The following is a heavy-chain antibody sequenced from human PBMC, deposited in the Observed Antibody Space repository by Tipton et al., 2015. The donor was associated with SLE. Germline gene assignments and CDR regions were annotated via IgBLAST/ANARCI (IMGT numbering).Heavy chain of an antibody. CDR1: GYSISSGYY. CDR2: IYHSGST. Sequence: TLSLTCAVSGYSISSGYYWGWIRQPPGKGLEWIGSIYHSGSTYYNPSLKSRVTISVDTSKNQFSLKLSSVTAADTAVYYCAGQGGWYVDYWGQGTLVTVSS. V-gene: IGHV4-38-2*01. J-gene: IGHJ4*02. D-gene: IGHD6-19*01. CDR3: AGQGGWYVDY.